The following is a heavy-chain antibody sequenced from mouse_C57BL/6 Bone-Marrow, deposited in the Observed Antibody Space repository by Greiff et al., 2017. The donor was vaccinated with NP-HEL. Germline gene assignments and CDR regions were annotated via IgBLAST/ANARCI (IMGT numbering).Heavy chain of an antibody. Sequence: EVQLKQSGAELVRPGASVKLSCTASGFNIKDDYMHWVKQRPEQGLEWIGWIDPENGDTEYASKFQGKATITADTSSNTAYLQLSSLTSEDTAVYYCTTGSPGYYFDYWGQGTTLTVSS. J-gene: IGHJ2*01. CDR2: IDPENGDT. V-gene: IGHV14-4*01. D-gene: IGHD2-2*01. CDR3: TTGSPGYYFDY. CDR1: GFNIKDDY.